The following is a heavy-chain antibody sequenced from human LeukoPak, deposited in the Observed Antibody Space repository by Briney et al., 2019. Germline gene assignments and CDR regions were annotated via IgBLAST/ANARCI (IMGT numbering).Heavy chain of an antibody. CDR1: AFTLRTHG. J-gene: IGHJ1*01. V-gene: IGHV3-30*02. Sequence: GGSLRLSCAASAFTLRTHGMHWVRQAPGKGLEWVTFLHSDGKNAYYADAVRGRFTISRDISKNMLHLQMNSLRPEDTAVYYCARSLSAREYLDLWGLGTQVTVSS. D-gene: IGHD6-6*01. CDR2: LHSDGKNA. CDR3: ARSLSAREYLDL.